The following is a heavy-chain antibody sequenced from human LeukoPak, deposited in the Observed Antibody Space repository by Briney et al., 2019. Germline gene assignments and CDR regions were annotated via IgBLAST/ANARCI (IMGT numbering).Heavy chain of an antibody. V-gene: IGHV4-30-4*08. CDR3: ARVAVVAARPGSVDY. Sequence: SETLSLTCIVSGGSISSGDYYWNWIRQPPGKGLEWIGYIYYSGSTYYNPSIKSRLTISVDTSKNQFSLRLSSVTAADTAVYYCARVAVVAARPGSVDYWGQGTLATVSS. CDR1: GGSISSGDYY. CDR2: IYYSGST. J-gene: IGHJ4*02. D-gene: IGHD6-6*01.